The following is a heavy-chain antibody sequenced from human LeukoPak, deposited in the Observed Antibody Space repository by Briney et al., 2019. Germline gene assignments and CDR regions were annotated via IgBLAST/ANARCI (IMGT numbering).Heavy chain of an antibody. Sequence: ASVKVSCKASGYTFTSYDINWVRQATGQGLEWMGWMNPNSGNTGFAQKFQGRVTMTRNTSISTAYMELSSLRSEDTAVYYCARGLGVRGVIYGMDVWGQGTTVTVSS. CDR2: MNPNSGNT. CDR3: ARGLGVRGVIYGMDV. V-gene: IGHV1-8*01. CDR1: GYTFTSYD. J-gene: IGHJ6*02. D-gene: IGHD3-10*01.